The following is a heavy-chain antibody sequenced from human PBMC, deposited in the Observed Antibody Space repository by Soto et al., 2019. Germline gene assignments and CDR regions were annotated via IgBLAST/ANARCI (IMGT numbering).Heavy chain of an antibody. D-gene: IGHD2-21*01. CDR2: IKPGTPDI. CDR1: GYTFGSAW. V-gene: IGHV5-51*01. CDR3: ADSVKGRVSVSRDNAKNSLFLEMNSLRVDDTAVYYCARETLRDAIDI. Sequence: GESLKISCKAVGYTFGSAWIGWVRQMPGKGLEWIGIIKPGTPDIRYSPSVRGHVTISADEGLSTAYLEWVSNIRANDESIYYADSVKGRVSVSRDNAKNSLFLEMNSLRVDDTAVYYCARETLRDAIDIWGQGTMVTVSS. J-gene: IGHJ3*02.